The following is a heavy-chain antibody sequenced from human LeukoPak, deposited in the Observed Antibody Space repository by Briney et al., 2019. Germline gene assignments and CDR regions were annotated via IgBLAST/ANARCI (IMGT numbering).Heavy chain of an antibody. Sequence: SVKVSCKASGYTFTSYGISWVRQAPGQGLEWMGGIIPILGTANYAQKFQGRVTITTDESTSTAYMELSSLRSEDTAVYYCARVDVTIFGGYMDVWGKGTTVTVSS. D-gene: IGHD3-3*01. CDR3: ARVDVTIFGGYMDV. V-gene: IGHV1-69*05. J-gene: IGHJ6*03. CDR1: GYTFTSYG. CDR2: IIPILGTA.